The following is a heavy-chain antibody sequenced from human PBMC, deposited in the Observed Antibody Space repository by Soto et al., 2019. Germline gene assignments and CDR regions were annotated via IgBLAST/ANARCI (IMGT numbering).Heavy chain of an antibody. CDR1: GYSINSDHY. CDR2: IYYSGST. J-gene: IGHJ4*02. V-gene: IGHV4-59*11. CDR3: ARNYVTVTTTGYFDY. D-gene: IGHD4-17*01. Sequence: SSETLSLTCTVSGYSINSDHYWGWIRQPPGKGLEWIGYIYYSGSTNYNPSLKSRVTISVDTSKNQFSLKLSSVTAADTAVYYCARNYVTVTTTGYFDYWGQGTLVTVSS.